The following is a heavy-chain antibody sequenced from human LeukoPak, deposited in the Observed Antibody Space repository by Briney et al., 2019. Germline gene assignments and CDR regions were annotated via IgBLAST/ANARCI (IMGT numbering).Heavy chain of an antibody. Sequence: PSETLSLTCTVSGGSISSYYWSWIRQPAGKGLEWIGRIYTSGSTNYNPSLKSRVTMSVDTSKNQFSLKLSSVTAADTAVYYCARDHYDILTGYSDAAFDYWGQGTLVTVSS. CDR3: ARDHYDILTGYSDAAFDY. CDR2: IYTSGST. J-gene: IGHJ4*02. CDR1: GGSISSYY. V-gene: IGHV4-4*07. D-gene: IGHD3-9*01.